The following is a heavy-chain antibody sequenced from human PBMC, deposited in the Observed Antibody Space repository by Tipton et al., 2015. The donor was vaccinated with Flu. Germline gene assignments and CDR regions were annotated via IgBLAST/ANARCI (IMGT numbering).Heavy chain of an antibody. CDR3: ARGRYCDISSCSGYGMDV. V-gene: IGHV4-61*02. J-gene: IGHJ6*02. CDR2: IYTSGNT. D-gene: IGHD2-2*01. CDR1: GGSISSGNYY. Sequence: LRLSCTVSGGSISSGNYYWSWIRQPAGKALEWIGRIYTSGNTNYNPSLRSRVTISRDTSKSQFSLKLSSATAADTAVYYGARGRYCDISSCSGYGMDVWGQGTTVTVSS.